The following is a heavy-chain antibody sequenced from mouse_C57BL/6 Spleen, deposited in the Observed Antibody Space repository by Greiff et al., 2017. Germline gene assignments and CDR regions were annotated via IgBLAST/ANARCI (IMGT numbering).Heavy chain of an antibody. J-gene: IGHJ3*01. Sequence: QVQLQQPGAELVRPGSSVKLSCKASGYTFTSYWMDWVKQRPGQGLEWIGNIYPSDSETHYNQKFKDKATLTVDKSSSTAYMQLSSLTSEDSAVYYCARDYSNYEFAYWGQGTLVTVSA. D-gene: IGHD2-5*01. V-gene: IGHV1-61*01. CDR2: IYPSDSET. CDR1: GYTFTSYW. CDR3: ARDYSNYEFAY.